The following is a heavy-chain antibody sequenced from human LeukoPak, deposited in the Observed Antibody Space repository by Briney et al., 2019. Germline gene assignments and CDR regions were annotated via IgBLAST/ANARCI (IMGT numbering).Heavy chain of an antibody. D-gene: IGHD5-24*01. CDR2: IWYDGSNK. J-gene: IGHJ4*02. CDR1: GFTFSSYG. V-gene: IGHV3-33*06. CDR3: AKDGYSHIPLYFDY. Sequence: GGSLRLSCAASGFTFSSYGMHWVRQAPGKGLEWVAVIWYDGSNKYYADSVKGRFTFSRDNSKNTLYLQMNSLRAEDTAVYYCAKDGYSHIPLYFDYWGQGTLVTVSS.